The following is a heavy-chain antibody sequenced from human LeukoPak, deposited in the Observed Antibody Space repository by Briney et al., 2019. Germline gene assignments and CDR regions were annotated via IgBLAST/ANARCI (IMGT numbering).Heavy chain of an antibody. CDR1: GFTFTSYW. D-gene: IGHD3-10*01. CDR3: ARNYYYRFDY. J-gene: IGHJ4*02. CDR2: IKQDGSVK. V-gene: IGHV3-7*01. Sequence: GGSLRLSCAASGFTFTSYWITWVRQAPGKGLEWVANIKQDGSVKNYVDSLRGRFTISRDNAKDSLYLQMNSLRAEDTAVYFCARNYYYRFDYWGQGTLVAVSS.